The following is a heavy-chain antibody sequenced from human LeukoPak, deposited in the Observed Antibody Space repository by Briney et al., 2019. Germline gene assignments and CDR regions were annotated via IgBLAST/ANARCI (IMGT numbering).Heavy chain of an antibody. CDR3: ARNTFGDY. Sequence: GESLKISCKGSGDSFTNYWIGWVRQMPGKGLEWMGIIYPADSDTRYNPSFQGQVTISADKSISTAYLQWSSLTASDTAMYHCARNTFGDYWGQGTLVTVSS. V-gene: IGHV5-51*01. D-gene: IGHD1/OR15-1a*01. CDR1: GDSFTNYW. J-gene: IGHJ4*02. CDR2: IYPADSDT.